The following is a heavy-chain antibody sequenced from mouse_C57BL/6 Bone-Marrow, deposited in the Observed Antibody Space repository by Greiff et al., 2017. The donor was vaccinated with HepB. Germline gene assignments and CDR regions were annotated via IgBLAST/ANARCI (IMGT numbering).Heavy chain of an antibody. V-gene: IGHV1-74*01. CDR3: AIGAWFAY. Sequence: QVQLQQPGAELVKPGASVKVSCKASGFTFTSYWMHWVKQRPGQGLEWIGRINPSDSDTNYNHKFKVKATLTVDKSSSTAYMQLSSLTSEDSAVYYCAIGAWFAYWGQGTLVTVSA. CDR1: GFTFTSYW. CDR2: INPSDSDT. J-gene: IGHJ3*01.